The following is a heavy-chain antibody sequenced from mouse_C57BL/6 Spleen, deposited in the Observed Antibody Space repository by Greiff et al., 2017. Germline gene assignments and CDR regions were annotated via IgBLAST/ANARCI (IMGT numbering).Heavy chain of an antibody. CDR3: ARSSDYYGSRGGYAMDY. V-gene: IGHV1-80*01. D-gene: IGHD1-1*01. CDR2: IYPGDGDT. J-gene: IGHJ4*01. CDR1: GYAFSSYW. Sequence: QVQLQQSGAELVKPGASVKISCKASGYAFSSYWMNWVKQRPGKGLEWIGQIYPGDGDTNYNGKFKGKATLTADKSSSTAYMQLSSLTSEDSAVXFCARSSDYYGSRGGYAMDYWGQGTSVTVSS.